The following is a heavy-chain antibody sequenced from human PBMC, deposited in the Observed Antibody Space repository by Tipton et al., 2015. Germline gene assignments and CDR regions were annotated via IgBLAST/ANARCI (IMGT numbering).Heavy chain of an antibody. J-gene: IGHJ4*02. V-gene: IGHV4-39*01. D-gene: IGHD6-13*01. CDR3: ARRFSHSSSWTFDY. CDR2: VHYSGST. CDR1: GGSISSYY. Sequence: TLSLTCTVSGGSISSYYWGWIRQPPGKGLEWIGSVHYSGSTSYNPSLKSRVTISVDTSKNQFSLKLTSVTAADTAVYYCARRFSHSSSWTFDYWGQGTLVTVSS.